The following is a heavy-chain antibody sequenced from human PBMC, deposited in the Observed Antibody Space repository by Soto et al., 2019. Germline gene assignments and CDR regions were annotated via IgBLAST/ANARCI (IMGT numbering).Heavy chain of an antibody. CDR3: ARGAVAGIAYYLDY. V-gene: IGHV3-30*03. D-gene: IGHD2-15*01. Sequence: QVQLVESGGGVVQPGKSLRLSCAASGFRFSGPGMHWVRQAPGKGLEWLAVISYDGSNQFHADSVKGRFTISRDNSMNTLYLQLNSLRPEDTAVYYCARGAVAGIAYYLDYWGQGTLVTVSS. J-gene: IGHJ4*02. CDR2: ISYDGSNQ. CDR1: GFRFSGPG.